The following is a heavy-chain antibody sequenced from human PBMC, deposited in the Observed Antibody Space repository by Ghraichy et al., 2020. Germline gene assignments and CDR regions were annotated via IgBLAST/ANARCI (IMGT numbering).Heavy chain of an antibody. Sequence: GGSLRLSCAASGFTFSSYSMNWVRQAPGKGLEWVSYISSSSSTIYYADSVKGRFTISRDNAKNSLYLQMNSLRAEDTAVYYCARARTYYYDSSGYRTYDFDYWGQGTLVTVSS. V-gene: IGHV3-48*01. CDR2: ISSSSSTI. CDR1: GFTFSSYS. CDR3: ARARTYYYDSSGYRTYDFDY. D-gene: IGHD3-22*01. J-gene: IGHJ4*02.